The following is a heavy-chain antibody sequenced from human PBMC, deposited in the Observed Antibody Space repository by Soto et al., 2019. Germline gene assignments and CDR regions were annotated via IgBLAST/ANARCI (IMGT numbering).Heavy chain of an antibody. D-gene: IGHD2-2*01. J-gene: IGHJ5*02. Sequence: SGPTLVNPTETLTRTCTVSGFSLSNARMGVSWIRQPPGKALEWLAHIFSNDEKSYSTSLKSRLTISKDTSKSQVVLTMTNMDPVDTATYYCARILGPYCISTSCFLPENWFDPWGQGTLVTVSS. V-gene: IGHV2-26*01. CDR3: ARILGPYCISTSCFLPENWFDP. CDR1: GFSLSNARMG. CDR2: IFSNDEK.